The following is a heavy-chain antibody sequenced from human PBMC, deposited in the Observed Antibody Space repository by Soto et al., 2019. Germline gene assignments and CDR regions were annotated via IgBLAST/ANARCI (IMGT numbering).Heavy chain of an antibody. CDR1: GFAFKSYG. CDR2: ISYDGKSE. V-gene: IGHV3-30*18. CDR3: AKTITTYSGDSRGRGALVDY. J-gene: IGHJ4*02. D-gene: IGHD3-22*01. Sequence: QVQLVESGGGGVQPGRSLRLTCAASGFAFKSYGMHWVRQAPGRGLEWVAAISYDGKSEHYADPVKGRFSISRDNSKNTLSLQMNSLRVEDTAVYYCAKTITTYSGDSRGRGALVDYWGQGTLVTVSS.